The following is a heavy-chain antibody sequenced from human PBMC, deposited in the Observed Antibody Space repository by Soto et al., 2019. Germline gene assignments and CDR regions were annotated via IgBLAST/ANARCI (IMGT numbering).Heavy chain of an antibody. CDR2: ISAYNGNT. V-gene: IGHV1-18*01. CDR3: ARGDGFWFGELFLGYYYYGMDV. Sequence: QVQLVQSGAEVKKPGASVKVSCKASGYTFTSYGISWVRQAPGQGLEWMGWISAYNGNTNYAQKLQGRVTMTTDTSTSTAYMELRSLRSDDTAVYYCARGDGFWFGELFLGYYYYGMDVWGQGTTVTVSS. J-gene: IGHJ6*02. D-gene: IGHD3-10*01. CDR1: GYTFTSYG.